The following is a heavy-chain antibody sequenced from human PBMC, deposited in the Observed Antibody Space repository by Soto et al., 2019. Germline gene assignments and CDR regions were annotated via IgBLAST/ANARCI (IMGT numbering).Heavy chain of an antibody. J-gene: IGHJ6*02. CDR3: ARGSVPAAISGYYYYYGMDV. CDR2: INHSGST. CDR1: GGSFSGYY. V-gene: IGHV4-34*01. Sequence: LSLTCAVYGGSFSGYYWSWIRQPPGKGLEWIGEINHSGSTNYNPSLKSRVTISVDTSKNQFSLKLSSVTAADTAVYYCARGSVPAAISGYYYYYGMDVWGQGTTVTVSS. D-gene: IGHD2-2*02.